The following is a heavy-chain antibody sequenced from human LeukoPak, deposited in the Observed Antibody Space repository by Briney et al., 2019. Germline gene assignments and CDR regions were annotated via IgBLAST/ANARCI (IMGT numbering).Heavy chain of an antibody. CDR2: IWYDGSNK. D-gene: IGHD6-19*01. CDR3: ARDNVAVAGTFDY. J-gene: IGHJ4*02. CDR1: VFTFSSYG. V-gene: IGHV3-33*01. Sequence: PGGSLRLSCAASVFTFSSYGMHWVRQAPGKGLEWVAVIWYDGSNKYYADSVKGRFTISRDNSKNTLYLQMNSLRAEDTAVYYCARDNVAVAGTFDYWGQGTLVTVSS.